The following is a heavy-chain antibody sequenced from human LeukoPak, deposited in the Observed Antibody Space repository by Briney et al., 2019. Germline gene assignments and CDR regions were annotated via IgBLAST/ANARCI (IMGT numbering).Heavy chain of an antibody. CDR3: AKDQIGWAPGYVSGPLGQ. Sequence: GGSLRLSCAASGFTFSSYGMHWVRQAPGKGLEWVAVISTDGNNEYYANSVKGRFTISRDNSKNTVYLQMTSLRTEDTAVYYCAKDQIGWAPGYVSGPLGQWGQGTLVTVSS. V-gene: IGHV3-30*18. CDR1: GFTFSSYG. D-gene: IGHD6-19*01. J-gene: IGHJ4*02. CDR2: ISTDGNNE.